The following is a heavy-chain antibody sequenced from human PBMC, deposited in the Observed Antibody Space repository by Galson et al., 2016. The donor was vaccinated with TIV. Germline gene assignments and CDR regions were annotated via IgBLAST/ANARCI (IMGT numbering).Heavy chain of an antibody. Sequence: LRLSCAASGFSFRNYVMSWVRLAPGKGLEWVSSLSLSGAYTYYADSVTGRFTISRDNAKYTLFLQLNSLRAGDTAIYYCAKVGKSGDYSWDAFDVWGQGTVVTVSS. CDR1: GFSFRNYV. CDR3: AKVGKSGDYSWDAFDV. J-gene: IGHJ3*01. V-gene: IGHV3-23*01. D-gene: IGHD1-26*01. CDR2: LSLSGAYT.